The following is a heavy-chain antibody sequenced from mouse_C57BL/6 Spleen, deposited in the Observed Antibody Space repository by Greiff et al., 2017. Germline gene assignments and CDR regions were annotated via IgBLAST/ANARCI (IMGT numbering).Heavy chain of an antibody. CDR2: IYPGDGDT. CDR1: GYAFSSYW. CDR3: ARGGVLPVRGFCY. V-gene: IGHV1-80*01. Sequence: QVQLQQSGAELVKPGASVKISCKASGYAFSSYWMNWVKQRPGKGLEWIGQIYPGDGDTNYNGKFKGKATLTADKSSSTAYMQLSSLTSEDSAVYFCARGGVLPVRGFCYWGQGTTLTVSS. D-gene: IGHD2-14*01. J-gene: IGHJ2*01.